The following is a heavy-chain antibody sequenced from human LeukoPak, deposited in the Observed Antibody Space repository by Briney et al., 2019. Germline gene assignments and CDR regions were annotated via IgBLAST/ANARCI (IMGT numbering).Heavy chain of an antibody. CDR3: AKAEKRVVPAAITWFDP. V-gene: IGHV3-21*04. D-gene: IGHD2-2*01. Sequence: GGSLRLSCAASGFTFSSYSMNWVRQAPGKGLEWVSFISSTSSYINYADSVKGRFTISRDNAKNSLYLQMNSLRAEDTAVYYCAKAEKRVVPAAITWFDPWGQGTLVTVSS. CDR2: ISSTSSYI. CDR1: GFTFSSYS. J-gene: IGHJ5*02.